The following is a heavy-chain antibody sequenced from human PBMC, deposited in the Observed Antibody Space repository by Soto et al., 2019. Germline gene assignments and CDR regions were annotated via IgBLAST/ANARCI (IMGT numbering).Heavy chain of an antibody. V-gene: IGHV3-11*01. CDR3: ARGGSSRTFDL. J-gene: IGHJ2*01. D-gene: IGHD6-13*01. Sequence: GGSLRLSCAASGFTFSDYYMSWIRQAPGKGLEWLSYISISGSTIKFADSVKGRFTISRDNAKNSRYLQMNSLRVEDPAVYYCARGGSSRTFDLWGRGTLVTAPS. CDR2: ISISGSTI. CDR1: GFTFSDYY.